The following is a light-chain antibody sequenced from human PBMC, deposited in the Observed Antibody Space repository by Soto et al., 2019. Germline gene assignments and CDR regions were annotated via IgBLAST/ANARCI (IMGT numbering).Light chain of an antibody. J-gene: IGLJ2*01. Sequence: QSALTQPASVSGSPGQSITISCTGTSSDVGGYNYVSWYQQHPGKAPKLMIYDVINRPSGVSNRFSGPKSGNSASLTISGLQAEDEADYYCSSYTSSSTYVVFGGGTQLTVL. CDR2: DVI. CDR3: SSYTSSSTYVV. CDR1: SSDVGGYNY. V-gene: IGLV2-14*03.